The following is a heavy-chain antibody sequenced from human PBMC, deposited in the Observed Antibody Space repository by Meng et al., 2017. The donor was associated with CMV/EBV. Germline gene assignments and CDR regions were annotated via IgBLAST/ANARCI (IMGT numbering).Heavy chain of an antibody. J-gene: IGHJ6*02. V-gene: IGHV4-34*01. CDR1: GGSFSGYY. CDR2: INHSGST. CDR3: ARDAISGGYCSGGSCSYYYYGMDV. Sequence: GSLRLSCAVYGGSFSGYYWSWIRQPPGKGLEWIGEINHSGSTNYNPSLKSRVTISVDTSKNQFSLKLSSVTAADTAVYYCARDAISGGYCSGGSCSYYYYGMDVWGQGTTVTVSS. D-gene: IGHD2-15*01.